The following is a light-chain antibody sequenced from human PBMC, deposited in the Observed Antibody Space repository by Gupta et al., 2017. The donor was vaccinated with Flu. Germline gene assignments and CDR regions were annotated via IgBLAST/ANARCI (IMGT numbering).Light chain of an antibody. Sequence: TSSDVGGYKYVSWYQQHPGKAPKVLIYDVSNRPSGVSNRFSGSKSGNTASLTISGLQAEDEADYYCSSYTNTISYVFGTGTKVTVL. V-gene: IGLV2-14*03. J-gene: IGLJ1*01. CDR2: DVS. CDR3: SSYTNTISYV. CDR1: SSDVGGYKY.